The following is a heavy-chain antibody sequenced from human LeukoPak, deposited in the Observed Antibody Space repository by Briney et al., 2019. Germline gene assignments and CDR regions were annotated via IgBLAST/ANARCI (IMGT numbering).Heavy chain of an antibody. J-gene: IGHJ5*02. CDR1: GYTFTSYY. CDR2: INPSGGST. V-gene: IGHV1-46*01. CDR3: ARGIASVGDPDDLMWFGP. Sequence: ASVKVSCKASGYTFTSYYMHWVRQAPGQGIEWMGIINPSGGSTSYAQKFQRRVTMTRDTSISTAYMELTSLRSDDTAVYYCARGIASVGDPDDLMWFGPGGQGTLATVSS. D-gene: IGHD1-26*01.